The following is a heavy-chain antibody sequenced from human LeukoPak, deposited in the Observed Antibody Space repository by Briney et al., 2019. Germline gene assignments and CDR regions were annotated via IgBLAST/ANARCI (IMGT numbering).Heavy chain of an antibody. V-gene: IGHV4-4*07. CDR2: IYTSGST. CDR3: ARVSNWSGYYEGVYYYYYYMDV. D-gene: IGHD3-3*01. Sequence: SETLSLTCTVSGGSISSYYWSWIRQPAGKGLEWIGRIYTSGSTNYNPSLKSRVTMSVDTSKNQFALKLSSVTAADTAVYYCARVSNWSGYYEGVYYYYYYMDVWGKGTTVTVSS. J-gene: IGHJ6*03. CDR1: GGSISSYY.